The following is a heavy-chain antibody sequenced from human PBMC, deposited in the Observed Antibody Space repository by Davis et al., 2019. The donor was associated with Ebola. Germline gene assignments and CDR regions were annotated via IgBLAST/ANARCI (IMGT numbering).Heavy chain of an antibody. CDR2: IYYSGST. CDR1: GGSISSGDYY. CDR3: ARGMGYCSSTSCYSWGPPDY. V-gene: IGHV4-30-4*01. D-gene: IGHD2-2*01. Sequence: SETLSLTCTVSGGSISSGDYYWSWIRQPPGKGLEWIGYIYYSGSTYYNPSLKSRVTISVDTSKNQFSLKLSSVTAADTAVYYCARGMGYCSSTSCYSWGPPDYWGQGTLVTVSS. J-gene: IGHJ4*02.